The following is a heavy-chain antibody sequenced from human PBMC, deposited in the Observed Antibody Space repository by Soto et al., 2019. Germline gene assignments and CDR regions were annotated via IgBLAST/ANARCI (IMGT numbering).Heavy chain of an antibody. Sequence: PSETLSLTCTVSGGSISSYYWSWSRQPAGKGLEWIGRIYTSGSTNYNPSLKSRVTMSVDTSKNQFSLKLSSVTAADTAVYYCARDFTVTTLGYYYYYGMDVWGQGTTVTVSS. V-gene: IGHV4-4*07. J-gene: IGHJ6*02. CDR1: GGSISSYY. CDR3: ARDFTVTTLGYYYYYGMDV. CDR2: IYTSGST. D-gene: IGHD4-17*01.